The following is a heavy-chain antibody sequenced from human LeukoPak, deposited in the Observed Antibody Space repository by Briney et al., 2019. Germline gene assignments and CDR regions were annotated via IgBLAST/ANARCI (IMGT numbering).Heavy chain of an antibody. CDR3: ARVLLDDSSGYYAPLFDY. CDR2: IYYSGST. CDR1: GGSISSGDYY. V-gene: IGHV4-30-4*01. Sequence: PSQTLSLTCTVSGGSISSGDYYWSWIRQPPGKGLEWIGYIYYSGSTYYDPSLKSRVTISVDTSKNQFSLKLSPVTAADTAVYYCARVLLDDSSGYYAPLFDYWGQGTLVTVSS. J-gene: IGHJ4*02. D-gene: IGHD3-22*01.